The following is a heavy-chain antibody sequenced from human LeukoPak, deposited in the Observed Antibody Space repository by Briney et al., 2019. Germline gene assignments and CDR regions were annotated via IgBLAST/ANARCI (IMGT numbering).Heavy chain of an antibody. CDR3: VSARENYDILTGYYKGGSFDY. CDR2: IYGSGST. J-gene: IGHJ4*02. V-gene: IGHV4-59*12. CDR1: GGSISSYY. Sequence: SETLSLTCTVSGGSISSYYWSWIRQPPGKGLEWIGHIYGSGSTNYNPSLKSRVTLSVDKSRTQFSLRLSSVTAADTAVYYCVSARENYDILTGYYKGGSFDYWGQGTLVTVSS. D-gene: IGHD3-9*01.